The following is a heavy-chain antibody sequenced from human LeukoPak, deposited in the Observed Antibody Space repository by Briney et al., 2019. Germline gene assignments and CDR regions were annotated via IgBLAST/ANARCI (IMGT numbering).Heavy chain of an antibody. CDR2: IYHSGST. Sequence: PSETLSLTRAVSGGSISSSNWWSWVRQPPGKGLEWIGEIYHSGSTNYNPSLKSRVTISVDKSKNQFSLKLSSVTAADTAVYYCARDQYYYGSGSYGLDYWGQGTLVTVSS. D-gene: IGHD3-10*01. V-gene: IGHV4-4*02. CDR3: ARDQYYYGSGSYGLDY. J-gene: IGHJ4*02. CDR1: GGSISSSNW.